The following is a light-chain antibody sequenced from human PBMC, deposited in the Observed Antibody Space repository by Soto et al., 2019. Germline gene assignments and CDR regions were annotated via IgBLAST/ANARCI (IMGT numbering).Light chain of an antibody. Sequence: IVLTQSPGALSVSPGERVTLSCRASQSVGNNLAWHQQKPGQAPRLLIYGASTRATGFPARFSGSGSGTEFTLTISSLQSEDFAVYYCQQYNVWPITSGQGARLEI. J-gene: IGKJ5*01. CDR3: QQYNVWPIT. V-gene: IGKV3-15*01. CDR1: QSVGNN. CDR2: GAS.